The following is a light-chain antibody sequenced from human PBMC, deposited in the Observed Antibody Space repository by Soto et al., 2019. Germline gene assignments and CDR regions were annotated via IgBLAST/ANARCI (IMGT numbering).Light chain of an antibody. J-gene: IGKJ1*01. CDR3: QQYNSYST. Sequence: DIQMTQSPSTLPASVGDRVTITCRASQSISSWLAWYQQKPGKAPKLLIYDASSLESGVPSRFSGSGSGTEFTPTISSLQPDDFATYYCQQYNSYSTFGQGTKVDIK. CDR1: QSISSW. V-gene: IGKV1-5*01. CDR2: DAS.